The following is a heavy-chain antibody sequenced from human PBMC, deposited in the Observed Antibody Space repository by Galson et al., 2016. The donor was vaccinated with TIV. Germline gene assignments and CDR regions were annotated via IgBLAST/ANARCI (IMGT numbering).Heavy chain of an antibody. CDR2: ISFDGNTR. Sequence: SLRLSCAASGFTFDTYGMHWVRRAPGKGLDWVAFISFDGNTRYYADSVKGRFTISRDNSRNTLYLQLNNLRTEDTAVFYCARPAYCGGGCDAGGREGVNYFDYGGQGSQVSVSS. J-gene: IGHJ4*02. CDR1: GFTFDTYG. CDR3: ARPAYCGGGCDAGGREGVNYFDY. D-gene: IGHD2-21*02. V-gene: IGHV3-30*03.